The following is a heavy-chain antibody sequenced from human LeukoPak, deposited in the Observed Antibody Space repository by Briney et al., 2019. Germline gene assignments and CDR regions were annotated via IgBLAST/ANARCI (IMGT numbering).Heavy chain of an antibody. V-gene: IGHV5-51*01. CDR3: ARRAVVIGVGYFDY. J-gene: IGHJ4*02. CDR2: IYPSDSDI. D-gene: IGHD4-23*01. Sequence: GESLKISRKGSGYSFTTYWIGWVRQMPGKGLEWMGIIYPSDSDIRISPSFQGQVTISVDKSINTAYLQWSSLKASDTAIYYCARRAVVIGVGYFDYWGQGTLVTVSS. CDR1: GYSFTTYW.